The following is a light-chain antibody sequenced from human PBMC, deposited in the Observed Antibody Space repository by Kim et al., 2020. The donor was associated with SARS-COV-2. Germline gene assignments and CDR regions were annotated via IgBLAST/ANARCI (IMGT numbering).Light chain of an antibody. CDR2: DVS. Sequence: GQSITISCTGTSSDVGGHNYVCWYQQHPGKAPKLMIYDVSSRPSGVSNRFSGSKSGNTASLTISGLQAEDEADYYGSSYTSSSTWVFGGGTKLTVL. J-gene: IGLJ3*02. V-gene: IGLV2-14*03. CDR1: SSDVGGHNY. CDR3: SSYTSSSTWV.